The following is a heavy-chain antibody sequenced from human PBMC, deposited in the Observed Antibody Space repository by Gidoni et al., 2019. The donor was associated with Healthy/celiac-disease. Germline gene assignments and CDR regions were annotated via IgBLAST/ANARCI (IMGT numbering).Heavy chain of an antibody. J-gene: IGHJ3*02. CDR1: GFPFRSHA. Sequence: EVQLLESGGGLVQPGGSLRLYSAASGFPFRSHAMSWVRQAPGKGLEWVSAISGSGGSTYYADSVKGRFTISRDNSKNTLYLQRNSLRAEDTAVYYCAKDRHCSGGSCYVAFDTWGQGTMVTVSS. V-gene: IGHV3-23*01. CDR3: AKDRHCSGGSCYVAFDT. CDR2: ISGSGGST. D-gene: IGHD2-15*01.